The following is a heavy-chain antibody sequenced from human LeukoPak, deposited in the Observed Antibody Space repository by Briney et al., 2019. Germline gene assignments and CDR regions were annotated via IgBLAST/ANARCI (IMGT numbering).Heavy chain of an antibody. J-gene: IGHJ3*02. Sequence: GASVKVSCKASGYTFTSYAMHWVRQAPGQRLEWMGWIIAGNGNTKYSQKFQGRVTITRDTSASTAYMELSSLRSEDTAVYYCARDRLPVLWFGELGAAFDIWGQGTMVTVSS. CDR3: ARDRLPVLWFGELGAAFDI. V-gene: IGHV1-3*01. CDR1: GYTFTSYA. D-gene: IGHD3-10*01. CDR2: IIAGNGNT.